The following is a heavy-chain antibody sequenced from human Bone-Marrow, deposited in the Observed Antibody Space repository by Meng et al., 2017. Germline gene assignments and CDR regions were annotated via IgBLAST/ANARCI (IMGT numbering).Heavy chain of an antibody. CDR3: ASGGNSFGKGYFDY. CDR1: GYNFPDYY. Sequence: ASVKVSCKPSGYNFPDYYIHWVRRAPGQGLEWMGIINPSGGSTSYAQKFQGRVTMTRDTSTSTVYMELSSLRSEDTAVYYCASGGNSFGKGYFDYWGQGTLVTVSS. J-gene: IGHJ4*02. V-gene: IGHV1-46*01. CDR2: INPSGGST. D-gene: IGHD4-23*01.